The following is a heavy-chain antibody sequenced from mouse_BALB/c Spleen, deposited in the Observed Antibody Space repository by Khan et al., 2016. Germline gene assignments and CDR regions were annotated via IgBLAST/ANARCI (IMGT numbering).Heavy chain of an antibody. D-gene: IGHD4-1*02. V-gene: IGHV1-26*01. J-gene: IGHJ2*01. CDR2: INPNNGGT. CDR3: ARTVQLPDCFDD. Sequence: VQLQQSGPDLVKPGASVKISCKASGFSFTGYYMHWVKQSHGKNLEWIGRINPNNGGTCYNQKFRGKATITVDKSSSTAYMELRSLTSEDAAVFNCARTVQLPDCFDDWGQGTTLTVSS. CDR1: GFSFTGYY.